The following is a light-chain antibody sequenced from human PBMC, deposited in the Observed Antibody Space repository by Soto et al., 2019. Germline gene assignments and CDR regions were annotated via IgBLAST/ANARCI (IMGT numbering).Light chain of an antibody. CDR2: RDD. J-gene: IGLJ3*02. CDR3: AAWDDSLSGPL. CDR1: NSNIGNNY. Sequence: QSVLTQPPSASASPGQRVTISCSGTNSNIGNNYVYWYRQLPGTAPKLLIYRDDQRPSGVPDRFSGSKSGTSASLAISGLRSDDEADYYCAAWDDSLSGPLFGGGTKVTVL. V-gene: IGLV1-47*01.